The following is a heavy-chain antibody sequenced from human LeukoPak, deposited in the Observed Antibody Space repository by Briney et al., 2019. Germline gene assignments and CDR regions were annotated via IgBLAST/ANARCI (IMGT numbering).Heavy chain of an antibody. V-gene: IGHV1-46*01. J-gene: IGHJ5*02. CDR1: GYTFTTYY. Sequence: ASVKVSCKASGYTFTTYYMHWVRQAPGQGLEWMGIINPSGGSTNYAQKFQGRLTITRDTSASTAYMELSSLRSEDMAVYYCARGNRPLRPWFDPWGQGTLVTVSS. CDR3: ARGNRPLRPWFDP. D-gene: IGHD1-14*01. CDR2: INPSGGST.